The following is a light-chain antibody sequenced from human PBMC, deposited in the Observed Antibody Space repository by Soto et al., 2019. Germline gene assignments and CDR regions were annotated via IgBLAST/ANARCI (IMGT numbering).Light chain of an antibody. Sequence: EIVMTQSPATLSVSPGERATLSCRASQSISTYLAWYQQKLGQSPRLLIHGASTRATGIPARFSGSGSGTEFTLTISSLQSEDFAVYYCQQYYDLLFTFGPGTKVDLK. CDR1: QSISTY. V-gene: IGKV3-15*01. CDR3: QQYYDLLFT. CDR2: GAS. J-gene: IGKJ3*01.